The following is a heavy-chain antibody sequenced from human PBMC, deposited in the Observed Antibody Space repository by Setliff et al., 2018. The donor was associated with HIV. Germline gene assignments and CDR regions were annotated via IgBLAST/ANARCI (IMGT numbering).Heavy chain of an antibody. CDR1: GFTFSTYW. CDR2: INQDGSEK. D-gene: IGHD3-9*01. CDR3: AREPHELRYFDWLLYPAYYYYGMDV. J-gene: IGHJ6*02. Sequence: ETLSLSCAASGFTFSTYWMSWVRQAPGKGLEWVANINQDGSEKYYVGSVKGRFTISRDNAKNSLYLQMNSLRAEDTAVYYCAREPHELRYFDWLLYPAYYYYGMDVWGQGTTVTVSS. V-gene: IGHV3-7*01.